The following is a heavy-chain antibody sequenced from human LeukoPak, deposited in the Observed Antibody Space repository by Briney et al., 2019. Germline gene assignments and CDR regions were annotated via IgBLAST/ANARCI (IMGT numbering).Heavy chain of an antibody. CDR2: ISAYNGET. D-gene: IGHD2-2*01. CDR1: GYTFNNYG. Sequence: GASVKVSCKASGYTFNNYGISWVRQAPGQGLEWMGWISAYNGETGFQQNLQRRVTMTTDTSTTTAYMELRSLRTDDTAVYYCARVPPSAHQLLSSDYWGQGTLVTVSS. CDR3: ARVPPSAHQLLSSDY. V-gene: IGHV1-18*01. J-gene: IGHJ4*02.